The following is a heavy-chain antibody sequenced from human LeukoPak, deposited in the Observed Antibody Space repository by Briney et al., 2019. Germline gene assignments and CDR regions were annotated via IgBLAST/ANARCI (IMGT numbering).Heavy chain of an antibody. CDR3: AREITTTQWLVTPGWFDP. D-gene: IGHD6-19*01. CDR1: GYTFIRYG. Sequence: GASVKVSCKASGYTFIRYGFSWVRQAPGQGLEWMGWISAYNGDTNYAQKVQGRVTMTTDTSTTTAYMELRSLRSDDTAVYYCAREITTTQWLVTPGWFDPWGQGTLVTVSS. V-gene: IGHV1-18*01. CDR2: ISAYNGDT. J-gene: IGHJ5*02.